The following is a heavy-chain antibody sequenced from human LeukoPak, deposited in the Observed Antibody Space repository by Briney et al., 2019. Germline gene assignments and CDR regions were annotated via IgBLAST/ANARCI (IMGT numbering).Heavy chain of an antibody. CDR3: ARVGAESGSYLNWFDP. Sequence: SETLSLTCTVSGGSISTYYWSWIRQPPGKGLEWIGYIYYSGSTDYNPSLESRVTILLDTSKNQFSLKLSSVTAADTAVYYCARVGAESGSYLNWFDPWGQGTLVTVSA. V-gene: IGHV4-59*01. CDR2: IYYSGST. D-gene: IGHD1-26*01. J-gene: IGHJ5*02. CDR1: GGSISTYY.